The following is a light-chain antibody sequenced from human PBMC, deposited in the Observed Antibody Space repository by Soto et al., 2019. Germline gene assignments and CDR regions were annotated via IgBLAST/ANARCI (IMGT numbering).Light chain of an antibody. Sequence: QSALTQPASVSGSPGQSITISCTGTSSNVGSYKLVSWYQQHPGKAPKPMIFEVNKRPSGVSNRFSGSKSGNTASLTISGLKVEDEADYYCCSSGGSPKYVFGNGTKVTV. J-gene: IGLJ1*01. CDR3: CSSGGSPKYV. CDR1: SSNVGSYKL. V-gene: IGLV2-23*02. CDR2: EVN.